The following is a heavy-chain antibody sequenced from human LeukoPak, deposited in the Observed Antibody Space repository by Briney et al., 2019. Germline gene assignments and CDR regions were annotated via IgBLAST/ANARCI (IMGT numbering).Heavy chain of an antibody. J-gene: IGHJ4*02. CDR1: GYTFTSYY. CDR3: ARDRALTSFQGYYFGY. CDR2: INPSGGST. Sequence: GASVKVSCKASGYTFTSYYMHWVRQAPGQGLEWMGIINPSGGSTSYAQKFQGRVTMTRDTSTSTVYMELSSLRSEDTAVYFCARDRALTSFQGYYFGYWGQGTLVTVSS. D-gene: IGHD3-10*01. V-gene: IGHV1-46*01.